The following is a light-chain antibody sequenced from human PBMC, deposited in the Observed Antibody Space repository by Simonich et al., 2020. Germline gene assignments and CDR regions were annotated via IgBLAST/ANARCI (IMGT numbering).Light chain of an antibody. CDR3: QTWGTGIQV. CDR2: LNSDGSH. Sequence: QLVLTQSPSASASLGASVKLTCTLSSGHSSYAIAWHQQQPEKGPRYLMKLNSDGSHSNGDGIPDCYSGSSTGAERYLTIASLQSEDEADYYSQTWGTGIQVFGGGTKLTVL. J-gene: IGLJ3*02. CDR1: SGHSSYA. V-gene: IGLV4-69*01.